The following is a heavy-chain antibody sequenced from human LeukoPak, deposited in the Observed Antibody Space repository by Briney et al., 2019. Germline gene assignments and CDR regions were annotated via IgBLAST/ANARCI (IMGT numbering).Heavy chain of an antibody. CDR3: ARGGPYGYVWGSYRPDFDY. CDR1: GYTFTSYA. V-gene: IGHV1-3*01. D-gene: IGHD3-16*02. J-gene: IGHJ4*02. CDR2: INAGNGNT. Sequence: ASVKVSCKASGYTFTSYAMHWVRQAPGQRLEWMGWINAGNGNTKYSQKFQGRVTITADESTSTAYMELSSLRSEDTAVYYCARGGPYGYVWGSYRPDFDYWGQGTLVTVSS.